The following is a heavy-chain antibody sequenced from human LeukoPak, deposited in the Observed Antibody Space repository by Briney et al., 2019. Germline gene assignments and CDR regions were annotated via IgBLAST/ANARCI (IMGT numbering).Heavy chain of an antibody. D-gene: IGHD3-3*01. CDR3: AKDALYYDFWSGYLDY. J-gene: IGHJ4*02. Sequence: GGSLRLSCAASGFTFGSYSMNWVRQAPGKGLEWVSSISSSSSYIYYADSVKGRFTISRDNAKNSLYLRMNSLRAEDTAVYYCAKDALYYDFWSGYLDYWGQGTLVTVSS. CDR1: GFTFGSYS. V-gene: IGHV3-21*01. CDR2: ISSSSSYI.